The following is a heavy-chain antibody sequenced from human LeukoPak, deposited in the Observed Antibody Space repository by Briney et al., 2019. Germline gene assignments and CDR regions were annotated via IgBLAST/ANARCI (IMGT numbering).Heavy chain of an antibody. CDR3: ARAPYYYDSSGYYYVFDY. V-gene: IGHV4-59*01. Sequence: PSETLSLTCTVPGGSISSYYCSCIRHPPAKALPWIGSLYFSGSTNYNPSLKSRVTISVDTSKNQFSLKLSSVTAADTAVYYCARAPYYYDSSGYYYVFDYWGQGTLVTVSS. J-gene: IGHJ4*02. D-gene: IGHD3-22*01. CDR2: LYFSGST. CDR1: GGSISSYY.